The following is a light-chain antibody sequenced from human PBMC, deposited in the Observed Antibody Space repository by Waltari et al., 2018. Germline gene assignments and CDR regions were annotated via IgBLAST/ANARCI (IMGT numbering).Light chain of an antibody. CDR3: QQRSSWTPHT. V-gene: IGKV3-11*01. CDR2: DAS. J-gene: IGKJ2*01. Sequence: EIVLTQSPATLSLSPGETATLSCRASQSVGTYLACYQQTPGQAPRLLIYDASNRATGIPDRFRGSGSGTDFTLTISSLEPEDFALYYCQQRSSWTPHTFGQGARLEIK. CDR1: QSVGTY.